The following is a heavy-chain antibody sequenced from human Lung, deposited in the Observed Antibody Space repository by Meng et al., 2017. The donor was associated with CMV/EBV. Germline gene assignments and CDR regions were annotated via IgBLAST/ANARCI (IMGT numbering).Heavy chain of an antibody. Sequence: VQLQDSGPGLVKPSGTLSLTCAVSGGSISSSNWWSWVRQPPGKGLEWIGEIYHSGSTNYNPSLKSRVTISVDKSKNQFSLKLSSVTAADTAVYYCASFPPPGKQWLVTDYWGQGTLVTVPS. J-gene: IGHJ4*02. D-gene: IGHD6-19*01. CDR3: ASFPPPGKQWLVTDY. V-gene: IGHV4-4*02. CDR1: GGSISSSNW. CDR2: IYHSGST.